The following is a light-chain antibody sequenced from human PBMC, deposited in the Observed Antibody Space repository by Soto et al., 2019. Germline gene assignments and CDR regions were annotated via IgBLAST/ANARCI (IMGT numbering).Light chain of an antibody. CDR3: QQRSNWQGAT. Sequence: EIVVTQSPAXLXLSPGXRATLSXRASQSVXSYLAWYQQKPGQAPRLLIYDASNRATGIPARFSGSGSGTDFTLTISSLEPEDFAVYYCQQRSNWQGATFGGGTKVEIK. CDR2: DAS. V-gene: IGKV3-11*01. J-gene: IGKJ4*01. CDR1: QSVXSY.